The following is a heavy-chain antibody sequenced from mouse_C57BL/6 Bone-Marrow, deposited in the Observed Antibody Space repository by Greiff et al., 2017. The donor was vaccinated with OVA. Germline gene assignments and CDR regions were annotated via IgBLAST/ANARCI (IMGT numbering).Heavy chain of an antibody. CDR3: ASKYDSNMFLFAY. V-gene: IGHV1-72*01. CDR1: GYTFTSYW. Sequence: VQLQQPGAELVKPGASVKLSCKASGYTFTSYWMHWVKQRPGRGLEWIGRIDHNSGGTEYNEKFTSKVTLTVDKPSSTAYMQLSNLKSEDTAVDYGASKYDSNMFLFAYWGQGTLVTVSA. CDR2: IDHNSGGT. J-gene: IGHJ3*01. D-gene: IGHD2-12*01.